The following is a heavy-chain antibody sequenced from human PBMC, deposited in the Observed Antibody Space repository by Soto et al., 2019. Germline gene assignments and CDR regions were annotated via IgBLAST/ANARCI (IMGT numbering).Heavy chain of an antibody. J-gene: IGHJ6*02. CDR3: ARGGGGITIFGVVITYYYYYYGMDV. CDR2: MNPNSGNT. CDR1: GYTFTSYD. D-gene: IGHD3-3*01. Sequence: SVTVSCKASGYTFTSYDINWVRQATGQGLEWMGWMNPNSGNTGYAQKFQGRVTMTRNTSISTAYMELSSLRSEDTAVYYCARGGGGITIFGVVITYYYYYYGMDVWGQGTTVTVSS. V-gene: IGHV1-8*01.